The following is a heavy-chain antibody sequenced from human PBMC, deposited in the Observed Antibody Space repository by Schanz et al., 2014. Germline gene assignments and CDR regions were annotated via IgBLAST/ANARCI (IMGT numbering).Heavy chain of an antibody. Sequence: QVQLQESGPGLVKPSDTLSLTCAVSGYSINTSDWWGWIRQPPGKGLEWIGYIYYSGSTYYNPSLKSRAPMSVDTSKTQFSLKLSSVTAVDTAVYYCASKGLTTDAFDIWGQGTMVTVSS. CDR3: ASKGLTTDAFDI. J-gene: IGHJ3*02. CDR1: GYSINTSDW. CDR2: IYYSGST. D-gene: IGHD2-8*01. V-gene: IGHV4-28*07.